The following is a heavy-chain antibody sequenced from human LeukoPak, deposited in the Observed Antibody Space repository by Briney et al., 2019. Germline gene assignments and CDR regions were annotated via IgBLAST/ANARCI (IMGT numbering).Heavy chain of an antibody. D-gene: IGHD6-13*01. J-gene: IGHJ4*02. CDR2: MSTSSTYI. CDR1: GFNFRGYN. CDR3: VKDFAFGYCNATTCRYPFDS. Sequence: GGSLRLSCAASGFNFRGYNMNWVRQAPGKGLEWVSSMSTSSTYIYYADSIKGRFTISRDDARNLLYLQMDSLRPEDTAVYYCVKDFAFGYCNATTCRYPFDSWGQGTLVAVSS. V-gene: IGHV3-21*06.